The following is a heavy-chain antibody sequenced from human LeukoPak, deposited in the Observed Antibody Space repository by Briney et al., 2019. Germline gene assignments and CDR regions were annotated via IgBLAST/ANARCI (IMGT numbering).Heavy chain of an antibody. CDR1: GFTFSSYW. V-gene: IGHV3-7*01. D-gene: IGHD2-21*02. CDR3: ARELPREVTLDY. CDR2: IKQDGSEK. J-gene: IGHJ4*01. Sequence: GGSLRLSCAASGFTFSSYWMSWVRQAPGKGLECVANIKQDGSEKYYVDSVKGRFTISRDNTENSLYLQMNSLTAEDTAVYYCARELPREVTLDYWGQGTLVTVSS.